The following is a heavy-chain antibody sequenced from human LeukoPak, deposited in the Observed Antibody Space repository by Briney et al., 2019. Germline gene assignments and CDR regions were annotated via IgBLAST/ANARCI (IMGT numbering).Heavy chain of an antibody. CDR1: GYTFTSYY. CDR2: INPSGGST. V-gene: IGHV1-46*01. D-gene: IGHD3-10*01. J-gene: IGHJ4*02. CDR3: ARPGSSGTYFDY. Sequence: ASVKVSCKASGYTFTSYYMHWVRQAPGQGLEWMGIINPSGGSTSYAQKFQGRVTMTRDTSTSTVYMKLSSLRSEDTAVYYCARPGSSGTYFDYWGQGTLVTVSS.